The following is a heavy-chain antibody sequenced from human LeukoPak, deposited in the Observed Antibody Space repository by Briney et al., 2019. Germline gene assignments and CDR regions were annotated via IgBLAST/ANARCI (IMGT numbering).Heavy chain of an antibody. CDR1: GFTFDNYW. J-gene: IGHJ3*02. CDR3: ARGWISDAFDI. CDR2: VNEDGSST. Sequence: GGSLRLSCAASGFTFDNYWMHWVRQAPGEGPVGVSRVNEDGSSTISADFVEGRFAISRDNAKRMLYLQMNSLRAEDTAVYYCARGWISDAFDIWGQGTRVTVSS. D-gene: IGHD5-12*01. V-gene: IGHV3-74*01.